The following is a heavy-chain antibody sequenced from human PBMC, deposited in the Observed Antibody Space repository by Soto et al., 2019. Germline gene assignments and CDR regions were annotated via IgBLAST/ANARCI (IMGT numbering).Heavy chain of an antibody. V-gene: IGHV4-59*01. CDR1: GGSISSYY. D-gene: IGHD2-2*01. Sequence: SETLSLTCTVSGGSISSYYWSWIRQPPGQGLEWIGYICYSGSTNYNPSLKSRVTISVDTSKTQFSLKLSSVTAAATAVYYCASARGCSSTSSRNNWFDPWGQGTLVTVSS. CDR2: ICYSGST. CDR3: ASARGCSSTSSRNNWFDP. J-gene: IGHJ5*02.